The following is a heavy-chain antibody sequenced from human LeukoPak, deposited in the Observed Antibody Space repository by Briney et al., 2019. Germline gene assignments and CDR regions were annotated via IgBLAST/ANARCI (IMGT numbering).Heavy chain of an antibody. CDR2: ISAYNGNT. D-gene: IGHD5-18*01. J-gene: IGHJ4*02. Sequence: ASVNVSCTASGYTFTSYGISWVRQAPGQGLEWMGWISAYNGNTNYAQKLQGRVTMTTDTSTSTAYMELRSLRSDDTAVYYCARDRVQDVDTAMAYWGQGTLVTVSS. CDR3: ARDRVQDVDTAMAY. V-gene: IGHV1-18*01. CDR1: GYTFTSYG.